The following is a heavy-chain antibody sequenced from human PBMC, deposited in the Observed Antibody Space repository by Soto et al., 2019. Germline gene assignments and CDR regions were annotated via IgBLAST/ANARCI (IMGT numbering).Heavy chain of an antibody. D-gene: IGHD2-15*01. J-gene: IGHJ3*02. CDR2: MSANSGNT. Sequence: ASVKVSCKASGYTFTSYGISWVRQAPGQGLEWMGWMSANSGNTSYAQKFQGRVTMTRNTSISTAYMELSSLRSEDTAVYYCARGYCSGGSCYFDAFDIWGQGTMVTVSS. V-gene: IGHV1-8*02. CDR1: GYTFTSYG. CDR3: ARGYCSGGSCYFDAFDI.